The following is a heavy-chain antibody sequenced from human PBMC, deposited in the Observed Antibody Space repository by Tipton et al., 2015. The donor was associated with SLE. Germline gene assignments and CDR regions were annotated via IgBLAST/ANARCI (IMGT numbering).Heavy chain of an antibody. D-gene: IGHD6-6*01. CDR1: GGSISSYY. J-gene: IGHJ6*02. CDR3: ASTSLAAGGGMDV. V-gene: IGHV4-4*09. CDR2: IYTSGST. Sequence: TLSLTCTVSGGSISSYYWSWIRQPPGKGLEWIGYIYTSGSTNYNPSLKSRVTISVDTSKNQFSLKLSSVTAADTAVYYCASTSLAAGGGMDVWGQGTTVTVSS.